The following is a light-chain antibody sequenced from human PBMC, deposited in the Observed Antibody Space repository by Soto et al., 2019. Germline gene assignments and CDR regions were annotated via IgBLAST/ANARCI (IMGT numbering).Light chain of an antibody. J-gene: IGKJ5*01. V-gene: IGKV3-20*01. CDR2: GAS. CDR1: QSVSPSS. CDR3: QQYGSSHT. Sequence: EILLTQSPGSLSLSPGERATLSCRASQSVSPSSLAWYQQRPGQSPGLLIYGASSRAIGIPDRFSGSVSGSDFILTINRLEPEDFAVYYCQQYGSSHTFGQGTRLEIK.